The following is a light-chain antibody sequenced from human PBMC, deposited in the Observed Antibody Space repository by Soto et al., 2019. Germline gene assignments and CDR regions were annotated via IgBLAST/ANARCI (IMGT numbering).Light chain of an antibody. CDR2: GAS. CDR3: QQYGSSPRT. CDR1: QSVSSNY. J-gene: IGKJ1*01. V-gene: IGKV3-20*01. Sequence: EIVLTQSPGTLSLSPGERATLSCRASQSVSSNYLAWYQQKPGQAPRLLIYGASSRATGIPDRSSGSGSGTDFTLTISRLEPEDFAVYYCQQYGSSPRTFGQGTKVEIK.